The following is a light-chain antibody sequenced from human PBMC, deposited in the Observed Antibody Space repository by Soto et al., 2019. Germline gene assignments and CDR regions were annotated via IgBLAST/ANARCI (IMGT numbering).Light chain of an antibody. CDR1: SSNIGAGYNY. CDR3: SSFTGASTI. V-gene: IGLV2-8*01. CDR2: EVT. J-gene: IGLJ1*01. Sequence: QSVLTQPPSVSGAPGQRVTISCTGSSSNIGAGYNYVSWYQQHPGKAPKLVIYEVTKRPSGVPDRFSGSKSGNTASLTVSGLQAEDEADYYCSSFTGASTIFGTGTKVTVL.